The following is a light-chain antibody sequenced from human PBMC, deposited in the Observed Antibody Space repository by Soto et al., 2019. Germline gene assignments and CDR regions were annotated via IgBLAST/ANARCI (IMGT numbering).Light chain of an antibody. CDR1: GSNIGSNY. CDR3: ASYTRTTTLV. CDR2: DND. V-gene: IGLV1-51*01. J-gene: IGLJ2*01. Sequence: QSVLTQPPSVSAAPGQRVTISCSGSGSNIGSNYLSWYQQLPGTAPKLLLYDNDKRPSGIPARFSASKSGTSATLDITGLQTGDEAYYYCASYTRTTTLVFGGGTKLTVL.